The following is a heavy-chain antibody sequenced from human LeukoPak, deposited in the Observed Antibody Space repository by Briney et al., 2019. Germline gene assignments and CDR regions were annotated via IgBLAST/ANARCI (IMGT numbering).Heavy chain of an antibody. V-gene: IGHV4-39*01. CDR1: GGSIISSSSSSYY. Sequence: SETLSLSCTVSGGSIISSSSSSYYWGWIRQPPGKGLEWVGAIYYSGSTYYNPSLKSRVTISVDTSKSQFSLRLSSVTAADTAVYYCVRTYSIGWSTGVFDIWGQGTMVTVSS. J-gene: IGHJ3*02. CDR2: IYYSGST. CDR3: VRTYSIGWSTGVFDI. D-gene: IGHD6-19*01.